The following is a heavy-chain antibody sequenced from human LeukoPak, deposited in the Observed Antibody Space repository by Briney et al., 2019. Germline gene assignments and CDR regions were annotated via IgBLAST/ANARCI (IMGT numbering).Heavy chain of an antibody. CDR3: ARGKFTMGRGVTSGLIY. CDR2: INPNSGGT. CDR1: GYTFTGYY. D-gene: IGHD3-10*01. Sequence: ASVKVSCKASGYTFTGYYMHWVRQAPGQGLEWMGWINPNSGGTNYAQKFQGRVTMTRDTSISTAYMELSRLRSDDTAVYYCARGKFTMGRGVTSGLIYWGQGTLVTVSS. J-gene: IGHJ4*02. V-gene: IGHV1-2*02.